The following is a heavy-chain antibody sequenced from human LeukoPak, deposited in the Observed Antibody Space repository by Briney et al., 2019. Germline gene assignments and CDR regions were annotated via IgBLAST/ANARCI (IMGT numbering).Heavy chain of an antibody. D-gene: IGHD6-13*01. Sequence: GGSLRLSCAASGFTFSNAWMSWVRQAPGKGLEWVRRIKSKTDGGTTDYAAPVKGRFTISRDDSKNTLYLQMNSLKTEDTAVYYCTTELAAAGNFDYWGQGTLVTVSS. J-gene: IGHJ4*02. V-gene: IGHV3-15*01. CDR1: GFTFSNAW. CDR2: IKSKTDGGTT. CDR3: TTELAAAGNFDY.